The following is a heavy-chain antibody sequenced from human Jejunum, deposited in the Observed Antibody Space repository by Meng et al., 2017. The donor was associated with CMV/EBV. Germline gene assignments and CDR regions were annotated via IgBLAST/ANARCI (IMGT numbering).Heavy chain of an antibody. D-gene: IGHD2-15*01. CDR2: VYYTGSN. V-gene: IGHV4-39*07. J-gene: IGHJ6*02. CDR1: GGSISNNRIY. CDR3: ARGISDYPYGMDV. Sequence: GGSISNNRIYWAWIRQAPGKGLEWIGNVYYTGSNFYNPSLKSRVTISIDTSKNQFSLKLSSVNAADTAVYYCARGISDYPYGMDVWGQGTTVTVSS.